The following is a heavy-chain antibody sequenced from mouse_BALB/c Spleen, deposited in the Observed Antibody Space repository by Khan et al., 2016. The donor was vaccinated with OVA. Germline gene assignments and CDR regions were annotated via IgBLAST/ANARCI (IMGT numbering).Heavy chain of an antibody. Sequence: LQQSGPELMKPGASVKISCKASGYSFTSYYIHWVMQSHGKSLEWIGYIDPFSGGTTYNQKFKGKATLTVDKSSSTAYIHLSSLTSEDSAVYYCKRHGYVAWFTYWGQGTLVTVSA. D-gene: IGHD2-2*01. CDR1: GYSFTSYY. CDR2: IDPFSGGT. J-gene: IGHJ3*01. CDR3: KRHGYVAWFTY. V-gene: IGHV1S135*01.